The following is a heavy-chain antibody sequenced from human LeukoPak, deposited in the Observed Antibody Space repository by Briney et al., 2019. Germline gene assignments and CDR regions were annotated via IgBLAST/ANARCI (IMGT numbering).Heavy chain of an antibody. J-gene: IGHJ4*02. D-gene: IGHD3-10*01. CDR2: IYHSGST. CDR3: ARDKYGSGTAFDY. CDR1: GGSISNYY. Sequence: SETLSLTCAISGGSISNYYWTWIRQPPGKGLQWIGEIYHSGSTNHNPSLKSRVTISVDKSKNQFSLKLSSVTAADTAVYYCARDKYGSGTAFDYWGQGTLVTVSS. V-gene: IGHV4-59*12.